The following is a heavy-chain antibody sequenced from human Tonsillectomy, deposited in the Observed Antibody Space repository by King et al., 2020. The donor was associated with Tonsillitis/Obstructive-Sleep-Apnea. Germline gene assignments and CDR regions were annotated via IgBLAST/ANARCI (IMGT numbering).Heavy chain of an antibody. CDR2: ISSSGTTI. CDR1: GFTFSSYE. D-gene: IGHD4-23*01. Sequence: VQLVQSGGGLVQPGGSLRLSCAASGFTFSSYEMNWVRQAPGKGLEWVSCISSSGTTIYYADSVKGRFTISLDNAKNSLYLQMDSVRAEDTAVYYCVTQMDVWGRGTTVTVSS. J-gene: IGHJ6*02. V-gene: IGHV3-48*03. CDR3: VTQMDV.